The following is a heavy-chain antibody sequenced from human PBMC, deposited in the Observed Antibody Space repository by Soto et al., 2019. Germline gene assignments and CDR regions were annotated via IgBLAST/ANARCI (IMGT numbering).Heavy chain of an antibody. CDR2: ISGSGGTI. V-gene: IGHV3-48*02. Sequence: EVQLVESGGGLVQPGGSLRLSCAASGFTLSSYSMHWVRQAPGKGPEWVSYISGSGGTIYYADSVKGRFTISRDNAKNSLSVQVNRLRDEDTAVYFCARETGLRSSGWFYYFDFWGQGTRVTVSS. CDR3: ARETGLRSSGWFYYFDF. CDR1: GFTLSSYS. J-gene: IGHJ4*02. D-gene: IGHD6-19*01.